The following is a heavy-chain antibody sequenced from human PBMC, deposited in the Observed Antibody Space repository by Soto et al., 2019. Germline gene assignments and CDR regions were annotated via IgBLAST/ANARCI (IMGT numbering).Heavy chain of an antibody. Sequence: QMQLVQSGPEVKKPGTSVKVSCKASGFTFTSSAVQWVRQARGQRLEWIGWIVVGSGNTNYAQKFQERVTITRDMSTSTAYMELSSLRSEDTDVYYCAAGTVGATLYYYYGMDVWGQGTTVTVSS. V-gene: IGHV1-58*01. CDR3: AAGTVGATLYYYYGMDV. CDR2: IVVGSGNT. CDR1: GFTFTSSA. J-gene: IGHJ6*02. D-gene: IGHD1-26*01.